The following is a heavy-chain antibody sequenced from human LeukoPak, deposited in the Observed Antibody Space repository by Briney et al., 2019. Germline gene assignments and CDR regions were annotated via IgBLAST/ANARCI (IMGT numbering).Heavy chain of an antibody. CDR1: GGSISSGGYY. J-gene: IGHJ3*02. D-gene: IGHD6-13*01. CDR2: IYHSGST. CDR3: AREAPHQKDSSSWYVAPNDAFDI. V-gene: IGHV4-30-2*01. Sequence: SETLSLTCTVSGGSISSGGYYWSWIRQPPGKGLEWIGYIYHSGSTYYNPSLKSRVTISVDRSKNQFSLKLSSVTAADTAVYYCAREAPHQKDSSSWYVAPNDAFDIWGQGTMVTVSS.